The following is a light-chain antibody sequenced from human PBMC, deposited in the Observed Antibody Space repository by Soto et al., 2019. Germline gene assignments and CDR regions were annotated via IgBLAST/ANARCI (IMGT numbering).Light chain of an antibody. CDR1: SSDIGSYNY. V-gene: IGLV2-14*01. CDR2: EVR. CDR3: SSYTNSGV. Sequence: QSALTQPASVSGSPGQSITISCTGTSSDIGSYNYVAWYQQFPGKTPKLIIYEVRNRPSGVSFRFSGSKSGNTASLTISGLQAEDEADYYCSSYTNSGVFGTGTKLTVL. J-gene: IGLJ1*01.